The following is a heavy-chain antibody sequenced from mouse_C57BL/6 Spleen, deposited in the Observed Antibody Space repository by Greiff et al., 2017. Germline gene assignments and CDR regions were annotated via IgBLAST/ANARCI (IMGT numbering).Heavy chain of an antibody. CDR3: ARDYGSSLLFDY. Sequence: EVQGVESGGGLVKPGGSLKLSCAASGFTFSSYAMSWVRQTPEKRLEWVATISDGGSYTYYPDNVKGRFTISRDNAKNNLYLQMSHLKSEDAAMYYCARDYGSSLLFDYWGQGTTLTVSS. CDR1: GFTFSSYA. D-gene: IGHD1-1*01. J-gene: IGHJ2*01. CDR2: ISDGGSYT. V-gene: IGHV5-4*01.